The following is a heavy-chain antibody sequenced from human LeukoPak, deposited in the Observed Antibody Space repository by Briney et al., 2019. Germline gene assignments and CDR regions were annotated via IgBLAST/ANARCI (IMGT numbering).Heavy chain of an antibody. D-gene: IGHD5-18*01. CDR2: IYHSGST. V-gene: IGHV4-4*02. CDR3: ARSFGYSYALRFDP. Sequence: KPSGTLSLTCAVSGGSISSSNWWSWVRQPPGKGLEWIGEIYHSGSTNYNPSLKSRVTISVDKSKNQFSLKLSSVTAADTAVYYCARSFGYSYALRFDPWGQGTLVTVSS. J-gene: IGHJ5*02. CDR1: GGSISSSNW.